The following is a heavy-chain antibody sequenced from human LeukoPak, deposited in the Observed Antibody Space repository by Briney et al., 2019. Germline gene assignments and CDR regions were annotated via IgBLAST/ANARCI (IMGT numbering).Heavy chain of an antibody. D-gene: IGHD3-22*01. J-gene: IGHJ4*02. V-gene: IGHV4-30-4*01. Sequence: SETLSLTCTVSGGSISSGDYYWSWIRQPPGKGLEWIGYIYYSGSTYYNPSLKSRVTISVDTSKNQFSLKPSSVTAADTAVYYCARVGNYYDSSGYYYASQYFDYWGQGTLVTVSS. CDR3: ARVGNYYDSSGYYYASQYFDY. CDR1: GGSISSGDYY. CDR2: IYYSGST.